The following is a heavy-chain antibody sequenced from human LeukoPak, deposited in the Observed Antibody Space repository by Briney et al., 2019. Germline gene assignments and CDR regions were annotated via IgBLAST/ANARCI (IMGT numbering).Heavy chain of an antibody. Sequence: GGSLRLSCAASGFTFSSYAMHWVRQAPGKGLEWVAVISYDGSNKYYADSVKGRFTISRDNSKNTLYLQMNSLRAEDTAVYYCARRDCSGGSCYSSSYYYYYYYMDVWGKGTTVTVSS. D-gene: IGHD2-15*01. J-gene: IGHJ6*03. CDR3: ARRDCSGGSCYSSSYYYYYYYMDV. V-gene: IGHV3-30-3*01. CDR1: GFTFSSYA. CDR2: ISYDGSNK.